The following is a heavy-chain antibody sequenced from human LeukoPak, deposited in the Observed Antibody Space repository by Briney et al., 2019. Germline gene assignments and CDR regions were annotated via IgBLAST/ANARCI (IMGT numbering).Heavy chain of an antibody. V-gene: IGHV3-30*02. CDR3: AKDREYSYGVDY. J-gene: IGHJ4*02. Sequence: PGGSLRLSCAASGFTFSSYGMHWVRQAPGKGLEWVAFIRYDGSNKYYADSVKGRFTVSRDNSKNTLYLQMNSLRVEDTAVYYCAKDREYSYGVDYWGQGTLVTVSS. CDR1: GFTFSSYG. CDR2: IRYDGSNK. D-gene: IGHD5-18*01.